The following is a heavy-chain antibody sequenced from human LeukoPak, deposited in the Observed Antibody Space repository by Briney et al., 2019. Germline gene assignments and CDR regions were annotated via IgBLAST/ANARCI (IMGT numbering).Heavy chain of an antibody. CDR1: GGSISSYY. CDR2: IYYSGST. D-gene: IGHD5-18*01. Sequence: SETLSLTCTVSGGSISSYYWSWIWQPPGKGLEWIGYIYYSGSTNYNPSLKSRVTISVDTSKNRFSLKLSSVTAADTAVYYCATLGYSYGTDYWGQGTLVTVSS. V-gene: IGHV4-59*01. J-gene: IGHJ4*02. CDR3: ATLGYSYGTDY.